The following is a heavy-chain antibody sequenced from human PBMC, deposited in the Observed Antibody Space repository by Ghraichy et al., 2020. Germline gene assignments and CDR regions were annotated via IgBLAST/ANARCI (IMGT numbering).Heavy chain of an antibody. CDR3: ATFWSGYYGYFDY. V-gene: IGHV4-61*01. Sequence: SETLSLTCTVSGGSVSSGSYYWSWIRQPPGKGLEWIGYIYYSGSTNYNPSLKSRVTISVDTSKNQFSLKLSSVTAADTAVYYCATFWSGYYGYFDYWGQGTLVTVSS. CDR2: IYYSGST. CDR1: GGSVSSGSYY. J-gene: IGHJ4*02. D-gene: IGHD3-3*01.